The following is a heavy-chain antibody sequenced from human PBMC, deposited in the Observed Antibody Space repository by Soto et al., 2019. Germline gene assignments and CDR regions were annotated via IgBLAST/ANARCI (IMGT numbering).Heavy chain of an antibody. J-gene: IGHJ6*02. Sequence: PGGSLRLSCAASGFTFSGYALSWVRQAPGKGLEWVSGITGSADRTHSAGSLKGRFTISRDNSKNTLYLQMNSLRAEDTAVYHCAKAGKCLTPGNCYYGMDVWGQGTTVTVSS. CDR3: AKAGKCLTPGNCYYGMDV. CDR2: ITGSADRT. D-gene: IGHD1-1*01. V-gene: IGHV3-23*01. CDR1: GFTFSGYA.